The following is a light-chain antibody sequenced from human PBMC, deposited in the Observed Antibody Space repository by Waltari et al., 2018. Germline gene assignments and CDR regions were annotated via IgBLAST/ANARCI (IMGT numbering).Light chain of an antibody. Sequence: DVQMTPSPSTLTASVGDRVTITCRASQSVSRRLAWYQQTPGKAPNLLIYKASTLGGGVPSRFSGSGSWTEFTLTISSLQPDDFVTYYCHQYSTYPLTFGGGTKVEI. CDR1: QSVSRR. CDR3: HQYSTYPLT. V-gene: IGKV1-5*03. J-gene: IGKJ4*01. CDR2: KAS.